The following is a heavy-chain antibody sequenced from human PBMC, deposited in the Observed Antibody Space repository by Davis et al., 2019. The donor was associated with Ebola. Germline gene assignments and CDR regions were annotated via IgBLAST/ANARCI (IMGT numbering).Heavy chain of an antibody. D-gene: IGHD6-19*01. CDR3: ARDVRSRYGSSSYGMDV. CDR1: GGSISGYY. CDR2: IYYSGST. V-gene: IGHV4-59*01. J-gene: IGHJ6*02. Sequence: SETLSLTCTVSGGSISGYYYNWIRQPPGKGLEWIGYIYYSGSTNYNPSLKSRVTISVDTSKKQFSLNLSSVTAAETALYYCARDVRSRYGSSSYGMDVWGRGTTVTVSS.